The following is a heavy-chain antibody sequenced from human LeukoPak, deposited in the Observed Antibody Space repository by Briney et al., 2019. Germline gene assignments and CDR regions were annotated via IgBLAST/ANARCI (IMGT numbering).Heavy chain of an antibody. D-gene: IGHD2-2*01. Sequence: ASVKVSCKASGYTFNDYYLHWVRQAPGQGLEWMGSINPNTGGAKYAQRFQGRVTLTRDTSNSTTYMELTRLRYDDTAVYYCARDGIVVVPGTIYYYHYIDVWGKGTTVTVSS. V-gene: IGHV1-2*02. CDR1: GYTFNDYY. CDR2: INPNTGGA. CDR3: ARDGIVVVPGTIYYYHYIDV. J-gene: IGHJ6*03.